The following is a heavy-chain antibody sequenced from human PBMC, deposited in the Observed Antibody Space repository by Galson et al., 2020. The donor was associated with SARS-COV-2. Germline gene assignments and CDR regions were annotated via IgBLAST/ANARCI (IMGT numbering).Heavy chain of an antibody. J-gene: IGHJ6*03. Sequence: PGGSLRLSCAASGFTFRSYGMHWVRQAPGKGLEWVTLIWYDGSKNFYADSVEGRFSISRDNSKNMVYPQMNSLRAEDTAIYYWVKNRDYSDGSSRGYMDVWGEGTTVTVS. CDR1: GFTFRSYG. D-gene: IGHD2-2*01. CDR2: IWYDGSKN. V-gene: IGHV3-33*03. CDR3: VKNRDYSDGSSRGYMDV.